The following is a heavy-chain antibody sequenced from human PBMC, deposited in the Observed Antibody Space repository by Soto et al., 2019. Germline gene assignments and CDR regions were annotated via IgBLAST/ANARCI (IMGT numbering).Heavy chain of an antibody. CDR1: GDNVSSNRAA. J-gene: IGHJ6*02. V-gene: IGHV6-1*01. Sequence: SQTLSLTCAISGDNVSSNRAAWTWIRQSPSRGLEWLGRTYYKSGWFHDYAVSVKSRISIHPDTSKNQFSLKLSSVTAADTAVYFCARQSEYYYASGRAAPLYGMDVWGQGTTVTVSS. CDR2: TYYKSGWFH. CDR3: ARQSEYYYASGRAAPLYGMDV. D-gene: IGHD3-10*01.